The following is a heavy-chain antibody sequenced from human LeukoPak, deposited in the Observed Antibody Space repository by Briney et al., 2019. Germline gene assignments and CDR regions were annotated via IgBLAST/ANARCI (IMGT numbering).Heavy chain of an antibody. Sequence: GGSLRLSCAASGFTFSTYEMSWVRQAPGKGLEWVAYIKQDGSEKYYVESVKGRFTISRDNAKNTLNLQMNSLRAEDTAVYYCARDLGQYYDTSDNWFDPWGQGTLVTVSS. V-gene: IGHV3-7*01. CDR1: GFTFSTYE. CDR3: ARDLGQYYDTSDNWFDP. J-gene: IGHJ5*02. D-gene: IGHD3-22*01. CDR2: IKQDGSEK.